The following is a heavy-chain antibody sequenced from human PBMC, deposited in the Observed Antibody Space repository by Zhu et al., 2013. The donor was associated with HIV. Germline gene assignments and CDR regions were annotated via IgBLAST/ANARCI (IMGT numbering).Heavy chain of an antibody. V-gene: IGHV1-8*01. CDR2: MNPNSGNT. Sequence: QVQLVQSGAEVKKPGASVKVSCKASGYTFTSYDINWVRQATGQGLEWMGWMNPNSGNTGYAQKFQGRVTMTRNTSISTAYMELSSLRSEDTAVYYCARVLAALRYYYGMDVWGPRGPTGHRLL. J-gene: IGHJ6*01. CDR3: ARVLAALRYYYGMDV. CDR1: GYTFTSYD. D-gene: IGHD6-6*01.